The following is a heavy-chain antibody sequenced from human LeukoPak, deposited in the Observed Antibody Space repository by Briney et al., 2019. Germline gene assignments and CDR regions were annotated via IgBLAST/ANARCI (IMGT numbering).Heavy chain of an antibody. J-gene: IGHJ6*03. D-gene: IGHD5-18*01. CDR1: GGSISSYY. V-gene: IGHV4-59*01. Sequence: SETLSLTCTVSGGSISSYYWSWIRQPPGKGLEWSGYIYYSGSTNYKSSLKSRVTISVDTSKNQFSLKLSSVTAADTAVYYCARTTEGGYSYGYFYYYYMDVWGKGTTVTISS. CDR2: IYYSGST. CDR3: ARTTEGGYSYGYFYYYYMDV.